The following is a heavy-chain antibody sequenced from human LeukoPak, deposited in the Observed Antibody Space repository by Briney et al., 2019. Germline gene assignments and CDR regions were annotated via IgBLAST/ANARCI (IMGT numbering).Heavy chain of an antibody. CDR3: AAEGDDFWSGYPHFDY. V-gene: IGHV1-58*01. CDR1: GFTFTSSA. D-gene: IGHD3-3*01. CDR2: IVVGSGNT. J-gene: IGHJ4*02. Sequence: SVKVSCKASGFTFTSSAVQWVRQARGQRLEWIGWIVVGSGNTNYAQKFQERVTITRAMSTSTAYMELSSLRSEDTAVYYCAAEGDDFWSGYPHFDYWGQGTLVTVSS.